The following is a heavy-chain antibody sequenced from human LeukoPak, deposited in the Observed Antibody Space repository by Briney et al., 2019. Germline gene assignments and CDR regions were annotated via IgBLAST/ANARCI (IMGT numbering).Heavy chain of an antibody. J-gene: IGHJ6*03. Sequence: GGSLRLSCAASGLTVSSNYMSWVRQAPGKGLEWGSVIYSGGSTYYADSVKGRFTISRDNSKNTLYLQMNSLRAEDTAVYYCARDSRASMVRGVTSGAYYYYMDVWGKGTTVTVSS. V-gene: IGHV3-53*01. D-gene: IGHD3-10*01. CDR1: GLTVSSNY. CDR3: ARDSRASMVRGVTSGAYYYYMDV. CDR2: IYSGGST.